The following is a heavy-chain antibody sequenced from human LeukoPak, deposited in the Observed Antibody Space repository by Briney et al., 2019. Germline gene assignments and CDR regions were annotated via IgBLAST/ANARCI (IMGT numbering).Heavy chain of an antibody. Sequence: GGSLRLSCAASGFTVGSNYMSWVRQAPGKGLEWVSVIYSGGSTYYADSVKGRFTISRDNSKNTLYLQMNSLRAEDTAVYYCARGRGGLYGMDVWGQGTTVTVSS. V-gene: IGHV3-53*01. J-gene: IGHJ6*02. CDR3: ARGRGGLYGMDV. D-gene: IGHD3-16*01. CDR2: IYSGGST. CDR1: GFTVGSNY.